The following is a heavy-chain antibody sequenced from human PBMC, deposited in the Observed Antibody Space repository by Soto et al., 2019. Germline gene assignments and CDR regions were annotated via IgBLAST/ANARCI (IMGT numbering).Heavy chain of an antibody. CDR1: GGSISSGGYY. CDR2: IYYSGGT. D-gene: IGHD2-15*01. Sequence: SETLSLTCTVSGGSISSGGYYWSWIRQHPGKGLEWIGYIYYSGGTYYNPSLESRVTISVDTSKNQFSLKPSSVTAADTAVYYCATSFNCSGGSCYATYDYYYYYGMDVWGQGTTVTVSS. V-gene: IGHV4-31*03. CDR3: ATSFNCSGGSCYATYDYYYYYGMDV. J-gene: IGHJ6*02.